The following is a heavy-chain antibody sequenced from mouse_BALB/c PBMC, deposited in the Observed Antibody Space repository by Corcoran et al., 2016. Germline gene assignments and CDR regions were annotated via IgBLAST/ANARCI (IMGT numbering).Heavy chain of an antibody. Sequence: EVLLQQSGPELVKPGTSVKIPCKASGYTFTDYNVDWVRQSHGKSLEWIGDINPNNGGTIYNQKFKGKATLTVDKSSSTAYMEIRSLTSEDAAVDYCARRDYFGSSPSDYWGQGTTLTVSS. D-gene: IGHD1-1*01. CDR1: GYTFTDYN. J-gene: IGHJ2*01. V-gene: IGHV1-18*01. CDR2: INPNNGGT. CDR3: ARRDYFGSSPSDY.